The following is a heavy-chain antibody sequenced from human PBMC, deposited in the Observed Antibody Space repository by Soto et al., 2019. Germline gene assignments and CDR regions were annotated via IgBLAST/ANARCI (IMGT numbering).Heavy chain of an antibody. V-gene: IGHV5-51*01. CDR1: GYTFTSYW. J-gene: IGHJ4*02. CDR3: AIPTGLTVTGPDY. Sequence: PGESLKISCKGSGYTFTSYWIAWVRQMPGKGLEWMGIIYPSDSDARYSPSFQGQVTMSADESINTAYLQWSSLRAEDTAVYYCAIPTGLTVTGPDYWGQGTLVTVSS. D-gene: IGHD6-19*01. CDR2: IYPSDSDA.